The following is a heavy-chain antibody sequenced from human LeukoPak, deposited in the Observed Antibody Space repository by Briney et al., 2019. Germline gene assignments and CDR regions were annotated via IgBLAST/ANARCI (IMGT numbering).Heavy chain of an antibody. CDR1: GFTFSSYA. V-gene: IGHV3-30*04. J-gene: IGHJ4*02. CDR3: ARERWEMATVGGDY. Sequence: PGGSLRLSCAASGFTFSSYAMHWVRQAPGKGLEWVAVISYDGSNKYYADSVKGRFTISRDNSKNTLYLQMNSLRAEDTAVYYCARERWEMATVGGDYWGQGTLVTVSS. D-gene: IGHD5-24*01. CDR2: ISYDGSNK.